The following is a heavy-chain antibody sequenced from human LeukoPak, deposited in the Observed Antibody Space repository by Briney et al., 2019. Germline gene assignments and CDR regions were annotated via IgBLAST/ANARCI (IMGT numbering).Heavy chain of an antibody. CDR3: ARSPLREGSGWYYFDY. D-gene: IGHD6-19*01. V-gene: IGHV4-61*02. J-gene: IGHJ4*02. CDR1: GGSISSGSYY. Sequence: PSETLSLTCTVSGGSISSGSYYWSWIRQPAGKGMEWIGRIYTSGSTNYNPSLKSRVTISVDTSKNQFSLKLSSVTAADTAVYYCARSPLREGSGWYYFDYWGQGTLVTVSS. CDR2: IYTSGST.